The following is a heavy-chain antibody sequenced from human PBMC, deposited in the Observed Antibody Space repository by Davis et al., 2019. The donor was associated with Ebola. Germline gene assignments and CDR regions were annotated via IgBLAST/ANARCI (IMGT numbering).Heavy chain of an antibody. V-gene: IGHV3-33*06. CDR2: IWYDGSNK. Sequence: GESLKISCAASGFTFSSYGMHWVRQAPGKGLEWVAVIWYDGSNKYYADSVKGRFTISRDNSKNTLYLQMNSLRAEDTAVYYCAKAPVRFLEWFTTDYWGKGTLVTVSS. CDR3: AKAPVRFLEWFTTDY. CDR1: GFTFSSYG. J-gene: IGHJ4*02. D-gene: IGHD3-3*01.